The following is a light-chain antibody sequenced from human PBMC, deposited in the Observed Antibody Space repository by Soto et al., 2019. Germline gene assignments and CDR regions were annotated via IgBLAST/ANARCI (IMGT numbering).Light chain of an antibody. Sequence: IVLSQSAATVSLSPGERATLSCRASQSVRTKLAWYQQKPGQAPRLLIYGASTRATDIPARFSGSGSGTEFTLTISSLQSEDFALYYCQQYNNWPLTFGGGTKVDIK. V-gene: IGKV3-15*01. J-gene: IGKJ4*01. CDR3: QQYNNWPLT. CDR2: GAS. CDR1: QSVRTK.